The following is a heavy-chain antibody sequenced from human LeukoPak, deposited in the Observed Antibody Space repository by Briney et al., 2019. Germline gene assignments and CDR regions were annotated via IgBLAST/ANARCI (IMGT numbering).Heavy chain of an antibody. Sequence: SETLSLTCTVSGGSISSYYWSWIRQPPGKGLEWIGYIYYSESTNYNPSLKSRVTISVDTSKNQFSLKLSSVTAADTAVYYCASTGAYYDFWSGDYYYYYMDVWGKGTTVTVSS. J-gene: IGHJ6*03. CDR3: ASTGAYYDFWSGDYYYYYMDV. CDR1: GGSISSYY. V-gene: IGHV4-59*01. CDR2: IYYSEST. D-gene: IGHD3-3*01.